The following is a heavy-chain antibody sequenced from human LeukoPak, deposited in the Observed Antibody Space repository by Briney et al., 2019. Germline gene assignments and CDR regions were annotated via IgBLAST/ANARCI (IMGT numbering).Heavy chain of an antibody. Sequence: PGGSLRLSCAASGFTFSSYAMTWVRRAPGKGLEWVSGISGSGGTTYYADSVKGRFTISRDNSKNTLYLQMNSLRAEDTAVYYCAGGRGTSSDYYYYGMDVWGQGTTVTVSS. D-gene: IGHD2-2*01. CDR1: GFTFSSYA. CDR2: ISGSGGTT. V-gene: IGHV3-23*01. CDR3: AGGRGTSSDYYYYGMDV. J-gene: IGHJ6*02.